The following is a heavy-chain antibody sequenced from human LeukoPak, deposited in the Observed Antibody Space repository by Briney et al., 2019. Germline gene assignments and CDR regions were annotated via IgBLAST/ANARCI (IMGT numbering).Heavy chain of an antibody. J-gene: IGHJ5*02. Sequence: PSQTLSLTCTVSGGSISSGAYYWSWIRQPPGKGLEWIGYIYHSGSTYYNPSLKSRVTISVDRSKNQFSLKLSSVTAADTAVYYCARDSLYCSSTSCKNWFDPWGQGTLVTVSS. V-gene: IGHV4-30-2*01. D-gene: IGHD2-2*01. CDR2: IYHSGST. CDR3: ARDSLYCSSTSCKNWFDP. CDR1: GGSISSGAYY.